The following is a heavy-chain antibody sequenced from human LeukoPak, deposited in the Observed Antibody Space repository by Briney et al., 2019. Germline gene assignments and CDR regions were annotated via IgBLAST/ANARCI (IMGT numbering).Heavy chain of an antibody. CDR3: ARTGSAAAGYYFDY. CDR1: GYTFTSYA. V-gene: IGHV1-3*01. J-gene: IGHJ4*02. D-gene: IGHD6-13*01. Sequence: ASVKVSCKASGYTFTSYAMHWVRQAPGQRLEWMGWINAGNGNTKYSQQFQGRVTITRDTSASTAYMELSSLRSEDTAVYYCARTGSAAAGYYFDYWGQGTLVTVSS. CDR2: INAGNGNT.